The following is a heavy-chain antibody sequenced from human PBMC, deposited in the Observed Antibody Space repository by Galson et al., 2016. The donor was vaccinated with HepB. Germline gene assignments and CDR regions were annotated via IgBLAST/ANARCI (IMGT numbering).Heavy chain of an antibody. J-gene: IGHJ4*02. CDR1: GFPFSDYY. D-gene: IGHD1/OR15-1a*01. V-gene: IGHV3-11*06. Sequence: SLRLSCAGFGFPFSDYYMGWIRQAPGKGLEWVAYISTSDDYSAYADSVKGRFTISRDNANNSESLQMNSLGVDDTGIYYCARGMARATNFWGQGTPVIVSS. CDR2: ISTSDDYS. CDR3: ARGMARATNF.